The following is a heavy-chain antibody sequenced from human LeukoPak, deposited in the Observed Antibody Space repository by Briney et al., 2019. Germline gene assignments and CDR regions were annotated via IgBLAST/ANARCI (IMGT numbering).Heavy chain of an antibody. J-gene: IGHJ4*02. CDR1: GFTFSSHA. V-gene: IGHV3-23*01. CDR3: AKAGDAWGYNSPLGGRFDH. CDR2: ISGSGGST. Sequence: GGSLRLSCAASGFTFSSHAMSWVRQAPGKGLEWVSIISGSGGSTYNADSVKGRFTISRDNSKNTLYLQMNSLRAEDTAVYYCAKAGDAWGYNSPLGGRFDHWGQGTLVTVSS. D-gene: IGHD5-24*01.